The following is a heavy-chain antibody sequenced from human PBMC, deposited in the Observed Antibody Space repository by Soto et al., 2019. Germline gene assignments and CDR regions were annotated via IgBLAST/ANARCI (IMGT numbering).Heavy chain of an antibody. Sequence: GGSLRLSCAASGFTFSSYGMHWVRQAPGKGLEWVAVISYDGSNKYYADSVKGRFTISRDNSKNTLYLQMNSLRAEDTAVYYCAKITFGGVIFEFDYWGQGTLVTVSS. CDR2: ISYDGSNK. D-gene: IGHD3-16*02. CDR1: GFTFSSYG. J-gene: IGHJ4*02. V-gene: IGHV3-30*18. CDR3: AKITFGGVIFEFDY.